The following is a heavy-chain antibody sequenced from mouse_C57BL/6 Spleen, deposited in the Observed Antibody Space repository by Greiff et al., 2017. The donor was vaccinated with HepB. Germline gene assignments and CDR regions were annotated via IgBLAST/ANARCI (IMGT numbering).Heavy chain of an antibody. CDR2: ISYDGSN. Sequence: EVQLQQSGPGLVKPSQSLSLTCSVTGYSITSGYYWNWIRQFPGNKLEWMGYISYDGSNNYNPSLKNRISITRDTSKNQFFLKLNSVTTEDTATYYCARGFYYGSRFAYWGQGTLVTVSA. J-gene: IGHJ3*01. V-gene: IGHV3-6*01. CDR3: ARGFYYGSRFAY. D-gene: IGHD1-1*01. CDR1: GYSITSGYY.